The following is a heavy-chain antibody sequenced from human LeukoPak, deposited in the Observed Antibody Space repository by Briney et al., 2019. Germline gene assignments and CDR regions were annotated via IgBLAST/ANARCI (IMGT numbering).Heavy chain of an antibody. Sequence: PGGSLRLSCAASGFIFRQYAIHWVRQAPGKGLEWMACIRFDGSKYGDSVKGRFTISRDNSNNMAYLEMDSLRKEDTAVYYRTREDWDFDSWGQGTLVTVSS. J-gene: IGHJ5*01. CDR3: TREDWDFDS. D-gene: IGHD3/OR15-3a*01. CDR2: IRFDGS. V-gene: IGHV3-30*02. CDR1: GFIFRQYA.